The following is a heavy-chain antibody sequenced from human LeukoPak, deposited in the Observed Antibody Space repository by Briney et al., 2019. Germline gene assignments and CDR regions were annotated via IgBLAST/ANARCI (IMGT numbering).Heavy chain of an antibody. Sequence: KPSETLSLTCTVSGGSISSGSYYWSWIRQPAGKGLEWIGYIYYSGSTNYNPSLKSRVTISVDTSKNQFSLKLSSVTAADTAVYYCAREGPTQTLDYWGQGTLVTVSS. CDR2: IYYSGST. V-gene: IGHV4-61*10. CDR3: AREGPTQTLDY. J-gene: IGHJ4*02. CDR1: GGSISSGSYY. D-gene: IGHD4-23*01.